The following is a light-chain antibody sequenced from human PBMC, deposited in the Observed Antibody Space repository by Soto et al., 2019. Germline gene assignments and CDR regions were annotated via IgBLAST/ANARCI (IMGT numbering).Light chain of an antibody. V-gene: IGLV2-14*01. CDR2: EVS. J-gene: IGLJ2*01. Sequence: QSVLTQPASVSGSPGQSITISCTGTSSDIGHYDYVSWYQQHPGKAPKLMIFEVSNRPSGISSRFSGSKSGNTASLTISGLQAEDEADYYCASYTSSSTSVIFGRGTKLTVL. CDR1: SSDIGHYDY. CDR3: ASYTSSSTSVI.